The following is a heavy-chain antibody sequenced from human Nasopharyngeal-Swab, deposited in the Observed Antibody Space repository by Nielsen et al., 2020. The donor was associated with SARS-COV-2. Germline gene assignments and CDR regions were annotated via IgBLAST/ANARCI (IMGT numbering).Heavy chain of an antibody. CDR3: AAGGDSSSSTFDY. J-gene: IGHJ4*02. CDR1: GFTFSSYA. Sequence: GESLKISCAASGFTFSSYAMSWVRQAPGKGPEWVSAISGSGGSTYYADSVKGRFTISRDNSKNTLYLQMNSLRAEDTAVYYCAAGGDSSSSTFDYWGQGTLVTVSS. V-gene: IGHV3-23*01. CDR2: ISGSGGST. D-gene: IGHD6-6*01.